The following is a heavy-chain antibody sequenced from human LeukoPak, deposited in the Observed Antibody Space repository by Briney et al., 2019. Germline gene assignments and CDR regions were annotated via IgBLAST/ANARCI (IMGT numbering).Heavy chain of an antibody. Sequence: GRSLRLSCAASGFTFSSYAMHWVRQAPGKGLEWVAVISYDGSNKYYADSVKGRFTISRDNSKNTLYLQMNSLRAEDTAVYYCARTPGYCSSTSCPLNYWGQGTLVTVSS. CDR2: ISYDGSNK. V-gene: IGHV3-30-3*01. CDR1: GFTFSSYA. D-gene: IGHD2-2*01. J-gene: IGHJ4*02. CDR3: ARTPGYCSSTSCPLNY.